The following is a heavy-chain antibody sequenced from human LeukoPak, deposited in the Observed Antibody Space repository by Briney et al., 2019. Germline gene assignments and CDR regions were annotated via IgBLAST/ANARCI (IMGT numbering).Heavy chain of an antibody. V-gene: IGHV1-2*02. D-gene: IGHD2-2*02. CDR2: INPNSGGT. CDR1: GYTFTGYY. CDR3: ARGVYCSSASCYSGLGYYYYYMDV. Sequence: ASVKVSCKASGYTFTGYYMHWVRQAPGQGLEWMGWINPNSGGTNYAQNFQGRVTMTRDTSITTAYMERTRLRSDDTAVYYCARGVYCSSASCYSGLGYYYYYMDVWGKGTTVTVSS. J-gene: IGHJ6*03.